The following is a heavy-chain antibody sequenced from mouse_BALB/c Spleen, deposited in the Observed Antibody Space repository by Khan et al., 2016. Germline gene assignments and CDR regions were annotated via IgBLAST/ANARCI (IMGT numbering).Heavy chain of an antibody. CDR3: ARLSLYYTMDY. Sequence: QIQLVQSGPELKKPGETVKISCKASGYTFTNYGMNWVKQAPGKGLKWMGWINTYTGEPTYADDFKGRFAFSLATSASTASLQINNLKNEDTATYFCARLSLYYTMDYWGQGTSVTVSS. CDR1: GYTFTNYG. V-gene: IGHV9-3-1*01. J-gene: IGHJ4*01. CDR2: INTYTGEP.